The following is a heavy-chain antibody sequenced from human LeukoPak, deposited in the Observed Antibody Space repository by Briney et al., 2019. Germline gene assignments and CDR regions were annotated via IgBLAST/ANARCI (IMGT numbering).Heavy chain of an antibody. Sequence: SETLSLTCAVYGGSFSGYYWSWIRQPPGKWLEWIGEINHDGSTNYNPSLKSRVTISVDTSKNQFSLRLSSVTAADTAVYSCARGRGYNAFDIWGQGTMATVSS. CDR3: ARGRGYNAFDI. J-gene: IGHJ3*02. CDR1: GGSFSGYY. CDR2: INHDGST. V-gene: IGHV4-34*01. D-gene: IGHD5-18*01.